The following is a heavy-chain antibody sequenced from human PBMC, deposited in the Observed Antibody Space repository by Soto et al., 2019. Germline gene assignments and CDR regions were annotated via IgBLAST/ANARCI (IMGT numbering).Heavy chain of an antibody. D-gene: IGHD3-22*01. Sequence: GASVKVSCKASGGTFSSYTISWVRQAPGQGLEWMGWISTYNGKTNYAQRLQGRVTMTTDTSTSTAYMELRSLRSDDTAVYYCARVLRREYYDSSGVDYWGQGTLVTVSS. V-gene: IGHV1-18*01. CDR1: GGTFSSYT. CDR3: ARVLRREYYDSSGVDY. J-gene: IGHJ4*02. CDR2: ISTYNGKT.